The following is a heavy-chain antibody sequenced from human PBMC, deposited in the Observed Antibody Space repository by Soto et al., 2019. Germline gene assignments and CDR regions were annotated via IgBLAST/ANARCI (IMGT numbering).Heavy chain of an antibody. CDR1: GFTFSSYG. CDR3: ARTSVLRFLEFYGMDV. V-gene: IGHV3-33*01. Sequence: GGSLRLSCAASGFTFSSYGMHWVRQAPGKGLEWVAVIWYDGSNKYYADSVKGRFTISRDNSKNTLYLQMNSLRAEDTAVYYCARTSVLRFLEFYGMDVWGQGTTVTVSS. CDR2: IWYDGSNK. D-gene: IGHD3-3*01. J-gene: IGHJ6*02.